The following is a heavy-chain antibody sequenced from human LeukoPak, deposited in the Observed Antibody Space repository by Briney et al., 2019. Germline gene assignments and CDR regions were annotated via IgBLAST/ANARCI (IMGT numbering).Heavy chain of an antibody. CDR2: IYNSGST. D-gene: IGHD4/OR15-4a*01. Sequence: SETLSLTCTVSGGSISTYYWSWIRQPPGKGLEWIGYIYNSGSTNYNPSLKSRVTISIDTSKNQFSLKLSSVTAADTAVYYCARQRANYYFDYWGQGTLVTVSS. CDR3: ARQRANYYFDY. CDR1: GGSISTYY. J-gene: IGHJ4*02. V-gene: IGHV4-59*08.